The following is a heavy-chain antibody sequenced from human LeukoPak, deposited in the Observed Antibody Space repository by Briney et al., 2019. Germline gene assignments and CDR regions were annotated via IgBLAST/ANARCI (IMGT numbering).Heavy chain of an antibody. J-gene: IGHJ4*02. V-gene: IGHV3-7*01. D-gene: IGHD2-2*01. CDR2: IKQDGSEK. Sequence: GGSLRLSCAASGFTFSSYWMSWVRQAPRKGLECVANIKQDGSEKYYVDSVKGRFTISRDNAKNSLYLQMNSLRAEDTAVYYCASSVVVPAAPLDYWGPGTLVTVSS. CDR3: ASSVVVPAAPLDY. CDR1: GFTFSSYW.